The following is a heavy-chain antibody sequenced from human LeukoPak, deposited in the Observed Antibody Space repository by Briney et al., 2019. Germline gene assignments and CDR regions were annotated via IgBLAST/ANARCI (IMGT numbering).Heavy chain of an antibody. D-gene: IGHD1-26*01. CDR3: ARDLFVGATGNYFDY. J-gene: IGHJ4*02. CDR1: GYTFTNYY. CDR2: INPSGGST. V-gene: IGHV1-46*01. Sequence: GASVKVSCKASGYTFTNYYIHWVRQAPGQGLECMGIINPSGGSTSYAQKFQGRVTMTRDTSISTAYMELSRLRSDDTAVYYCARDLFVGATGNYFDYWGQGTLVTVSS.